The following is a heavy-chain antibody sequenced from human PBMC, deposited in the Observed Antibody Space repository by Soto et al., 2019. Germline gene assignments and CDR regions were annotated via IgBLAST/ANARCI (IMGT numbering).Heavy chain of an antibody. D-gene: IGHD3-3*01. V-gene: IGHV3-33*01. CDR3: ARVYYDFWSGQYYYYYYMDV. CDR1: GFTFSSYG. Sequence: GGSLRLSCAASGFTFSSYGMHWVRQAPGKGLEWVAVIWYDGSNKYYADSVKGRFTISRDNSKNTLYLQMNSLRAEDTAVYYCARVYYDFWSGQYYYYYYMDVWGKGTTVTVSS. J-gene: IGHJ6*03. CDR2: IWYDGSNK.